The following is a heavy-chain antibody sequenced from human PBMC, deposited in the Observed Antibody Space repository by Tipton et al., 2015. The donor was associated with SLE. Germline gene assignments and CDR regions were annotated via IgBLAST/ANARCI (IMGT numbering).Heavy chain of an antibody. Sequence: QLVQSGAEVKKPGESLKIPCKGSGYSFNTYWIGWVRQMPGKGLEWIGIIYPDDSDTRYSPSFEGQVTMSADKSTSTAYLQWSSLEASDTATNYCVRRSGQSRSSLVEYWGQGTLVAVSS. CDR3: VRRSGQSRSSLVEY. D-gene: IGHD6-6*01. CDR1: GYSFNTYW. V-gene: IGHV5-51*03. J-gene: IGHJ4*02. CDR2: IYPDDSDT.